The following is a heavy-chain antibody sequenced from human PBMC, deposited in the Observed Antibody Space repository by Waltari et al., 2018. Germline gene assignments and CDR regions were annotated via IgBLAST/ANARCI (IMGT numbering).Heavy chain of an antibody. J-gene: IGHJ4*02. V-gene: IGHV3-48*03. Sequence: EVQLVESGGGLVQPGGSLRLSCAASGFTFSSYKMNWVRQAPGKGLEWVSYISSSGSTIYYADSVKGRFTISRDNAKNSLYLQMNSLRAEDTAVYYCARTCRNTIPHDYWGQGTLVTVSS. CDR2: ISSSGSTI. CDR1: GFTFSSYK. D-gene: IGHD2-2*01. CDR3: ARTCRNTIPHDY.